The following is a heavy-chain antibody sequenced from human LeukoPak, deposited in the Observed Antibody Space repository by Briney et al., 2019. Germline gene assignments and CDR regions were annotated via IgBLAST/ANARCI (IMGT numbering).Heavy chain of an antibody. D-gene: IGHD3-16*02. CDR1: GYTFTSYD. J-gene: IGHJ4*02. Sequence: GASVKVSCKASGYTFTSYDINWVRQATGQGPEWMGWMNPNSGNTGYAQKFRGRVSITRNTSISTAYMELSSLVSEDTAVYCCARLGELSSDDYWGQGTLVTVSS. CDR2: MNPNSGNT. V-gene: IGHV1-8*03. CDR3: ARLGELSSDDY.